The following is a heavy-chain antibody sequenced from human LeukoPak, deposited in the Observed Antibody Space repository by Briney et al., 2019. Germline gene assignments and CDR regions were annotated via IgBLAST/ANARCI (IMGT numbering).Heavy chain of an antibody. CDR2: MWYDGSKK. V-gene: IGHV3-33*08. CDR1: GFTFSSYW. Sequence: GGSLRLSCAASGFTFSSYWMHWVRQAPGKGLVWVAVMWYDGSKKYYADSVKGRFTVSRDNSKNTLYLEMNSLRAEDTAVYYCARSMAAADYWGQGTLVTVSS. CDR3: ARSMAAADY. J-gene: IGHJ4*02. D-gene: IGHD6-13*01.